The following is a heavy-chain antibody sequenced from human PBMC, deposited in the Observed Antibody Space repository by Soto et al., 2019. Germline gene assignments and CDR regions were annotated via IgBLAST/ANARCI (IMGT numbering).Heavy chain of an antibody. CDR3: ARSYTYGSGSYYSYGMDV. J-gene: IGHJ6*02. CDR2: IYYSGST. D-gene: IGHD3-10*01. CDR1: GGSVSSGSYY. Sequence: PSETLSLTCTVSGGSVSSGSYYWSWIRQPPGKGLEWIGYIYYSGSTNYNPSLKSRVTISVDTSKNQFSLKLSSVTAADTAVYYCARSYTYGSGSYYSYGMDVWGQGTTVTVSS. V-gene: IGHV4-61*01.